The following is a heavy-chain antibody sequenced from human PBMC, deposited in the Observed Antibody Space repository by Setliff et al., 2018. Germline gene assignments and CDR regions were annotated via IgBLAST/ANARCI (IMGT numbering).Heavy chain of an antibody. D-gene: IGHD6-19*01. Sequence: PSETLRLSCVASGLIFSNNWMSWVRQAPGKGLEWVTNINKDGSERNYVDSVKGRFTISRDNAKNSVYLQMNSLRADDTAVYYCVPQGPGYGNGWWTNWFDPWGQGTMVTVSS. CDR3: VPQGPGYGNGWWTNWFDP. V-gene: IGHV3-7*03. J-gene: IGHJ5*02. CDR2: INKDGSER. CDR1: GLIFSNNW.